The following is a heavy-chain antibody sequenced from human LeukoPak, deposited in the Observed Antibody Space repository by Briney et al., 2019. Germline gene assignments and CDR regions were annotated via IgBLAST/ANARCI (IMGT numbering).Heavy chain of an antibody. CDR2: INWNGGST. V-gene: IGHV3-20*01. CDR1: GFTFDDYG. Sequence: PGGSLRLSCAASGFTFDDYGMSWVRHAPGKGLEWVSGINWNGGSTGYADSVKGRFTISRDNAKNSLYLQMNSLRAEDTALYHCARGGAYYYGSGSYYKEFDYWGQGTLVTVSS. J-gene: IGHJ4*02. D-gene: IGHD3-10*01. CDR3: ARGGAYYYGSGSYYKEFDY.